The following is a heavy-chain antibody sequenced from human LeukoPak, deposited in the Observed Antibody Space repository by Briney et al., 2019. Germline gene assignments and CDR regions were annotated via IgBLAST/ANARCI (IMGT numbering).Heavy chain of an antibody. V-gene: IGHV3-72*01. D-gene: IGHD3-22*01. CDR2: IRNRARSYTT. CDR3: ARVGDYYDRGFPSDAFDI. CDR1: GFTFSDHY. Sequence: PGGSLRLSCAASGFTFSDHYMDWVRQAPGKGLQWVARIRNRARSYTTQYAPSVRDRFTISRDDTGNSLYLQMNSLKTEDTAVYFCARVGDYYDRGFPSDAFDIWGQGTMVTVSS. J-gene: IGHJ3*02.